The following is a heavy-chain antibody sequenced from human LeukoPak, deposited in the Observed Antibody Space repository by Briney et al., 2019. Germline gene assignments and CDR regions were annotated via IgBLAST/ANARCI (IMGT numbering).Heavy chain of an antibody. CDR3: ARGGYYDSSGYLFDY. Sequence: KPSETLSLTCTVSGVSISSYYGSWIRQPPGKGLEWVGYIYYSGSTNYNPSLKSRVTIAVDTSKNQFSLKLSSVTAADTAVYYCARGGYYDSSGYLFDYWGQGTLVTVSS. CDR1: GVSISSYY. V-gene: IGHV4-59*01. J-gene: IGHJ4*02. CDR2: IYYSGST. D-gene: IGHD3-22*01.